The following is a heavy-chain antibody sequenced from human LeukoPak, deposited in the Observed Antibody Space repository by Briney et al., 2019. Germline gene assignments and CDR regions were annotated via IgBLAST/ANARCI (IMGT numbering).Heavy chain of an antibody. J-gene: IGHJ1*01. CDR3: ATEGEYQLLYGREYFQH. CDR2: IYTSGST. V-gene: IGHV4-4*07. D-gene: IGHD2-2*02. CDR1: GGSISSYY. Sequence: SETLSLTCTVSGGSISSYYWSWIRQPAGKGLEWIGRIYTSGSTNYNPSLKSRVTMPVDTSKNQFSLKLSSVTAADTAVYYCATEGEYQLLYGREYFQHWGQGTLFTVSS.